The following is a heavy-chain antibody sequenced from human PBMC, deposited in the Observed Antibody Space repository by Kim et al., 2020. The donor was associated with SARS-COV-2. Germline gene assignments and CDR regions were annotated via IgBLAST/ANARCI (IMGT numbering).Heavy chain of an antibody. Sequence: SETLSLTCTVSGGSVSSGSYYWSWIRQPPGKGLEWIGYIYYSGSTNYNPSLKSRVTISVDTSKNQFSLKLSSVTAADTAVYYCARASLALWFGESGRYFDLWGRGTLVTVSS. CDR2: IYYSGST. CDR3: ARASLALWFGESGRYFDL. CDR1: GGSVSSGSYY. V-gene: IGHV4-61*01. J-gene: IGHJ2*01. D-gene: IGHD3-10*01.